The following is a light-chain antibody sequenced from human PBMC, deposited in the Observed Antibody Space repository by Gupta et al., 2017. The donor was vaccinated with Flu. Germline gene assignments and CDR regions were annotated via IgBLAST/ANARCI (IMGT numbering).Light chain of an antibody. CDR2: EVS. Sequence: SITISCTGTSSDVGGYNYVAWYQHHPGKVPKLMIYEVSNRPSGVSNRFSGSKSGNTASLTISGLQAEDEADYYCSSYTSSNTLVFGGGTKLTVL. CDR3: SSYTSSNTLV. V-gene: IGLV2-14*01. CDR1: SSDVGGYNY. J-gene: IGLJ3*02.